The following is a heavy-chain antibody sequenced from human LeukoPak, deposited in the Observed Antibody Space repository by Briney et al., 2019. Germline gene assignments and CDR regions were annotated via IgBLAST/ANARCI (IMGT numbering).Heavy chain of an antibody. V-gene: IGHV3-43*01. D-gene: IGHD5-18*01. CDR1: GFTFGDYA. CDR2: IGWDGGST. J-gene: IGHJ4*02. Sequence: PGLALRLSCAASGFTFGDYAMQWVGQGPGKGLEGVSLIGWDGGSTYYADSVKGRFTISRDNSKNSLYLQMNSLRTEDTVLYYCAKTIGGYKYGADHWGEGTLLTVSS. CDR3: AKTIGGYKYGADH.